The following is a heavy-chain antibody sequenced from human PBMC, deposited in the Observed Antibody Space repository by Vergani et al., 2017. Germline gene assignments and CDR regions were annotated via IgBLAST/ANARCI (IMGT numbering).Heavy chain of an antibody. V-gene: IGHV3-7*03. D-gene: IGHD3-22*01. Sequence: EVQLVESGGGLVQPGGSLRLSCAASGFTFSNYWMTWVRQAPGKGLEWVANIERDGSDQNYVDAVKGRFTISRDNAKNSLYLQMNSLRAEDTAVYYCAKDAGYYYDSSGYHGNDAFDIWGQGTMVTVSS. J-gene: IGHJ3*02. CDR3: AKDAGYYYDSSGYHGNDAFDI. CDR2: IERDGSDQ. CDR1: GFTFSNYW.